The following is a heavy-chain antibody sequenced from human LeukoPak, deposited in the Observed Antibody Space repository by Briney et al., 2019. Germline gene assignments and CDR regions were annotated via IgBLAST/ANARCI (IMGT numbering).Heavy chain of an antibody. Sequence: SVKVSCKASGGTFSSYAISWVRQAPGQGLEWMGRIIPIFGTANYAQKFQGRVTITTDESTSTAYMELSSLRSGDTAVYYCAKTKGYYYDSSGYLDYWGQGTLVTVSS. V-gene: IGHV1-69*05. CDR2: IIPIFGTA. CDR3: AKTKGYYYDSSGYLDY. D-gene: IGHD3-22*01. J-gene: IGHJ4*02. CDR1: GGTFSSYA.